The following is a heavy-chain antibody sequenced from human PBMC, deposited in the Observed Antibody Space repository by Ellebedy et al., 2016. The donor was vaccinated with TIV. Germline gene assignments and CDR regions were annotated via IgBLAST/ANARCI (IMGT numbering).Heavy chain of an antibody. CDR2: IYHSGNP. V-gene: IGHV4-59*01. Sequence: MPSETLSLTCTVSGGSISNYFWSWIRQPPGKGLEWIGYIYHSGNPNYNPSLKSRVTISVDASKNQVSLKLSSVTAADTAVYYCASSRERPLYWYFGLWGRGTLVTVSS. D-gene: IGHD5-24*01. CDR1: GGSISNYF. CDR3: ASSRERPLYWYFGL. J-gene: IGHJ2*01.